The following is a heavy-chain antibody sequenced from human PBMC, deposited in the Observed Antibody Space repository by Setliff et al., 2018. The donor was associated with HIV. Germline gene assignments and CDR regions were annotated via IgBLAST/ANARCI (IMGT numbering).Heavy chain of an antibody. Sequence: SETLSLTCTVSGDFISSDYYWGWIRQPPGKGLEWIGSIYYTGSTDYNPSLMSRVTISLDTPKNQFSLKLSSVIAADTAVYYCARNRVPSSLWGQGTLVTVSS. CDR3: ARNRVPSSL. CDR2: IYYTGST. D-gene: IGHD3-10*01. CDR1: GDFISSDYY. J-gene: IGHJ4*02. V-gene: IGHV4-38-2*02.